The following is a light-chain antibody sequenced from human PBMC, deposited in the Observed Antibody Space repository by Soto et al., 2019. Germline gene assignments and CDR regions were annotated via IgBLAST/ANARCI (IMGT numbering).Light chain of an antibody. Sequence: DIQMTQSPSSLSASVGDRVTITCRASQNVRGNVDWFQQKPGEAPKLLIHTSSRLESGVPSRFSGSGFGTDFTLTIDSLQPEDFATYYCQQSYSNPRTFGQGTTLEIK. CDR3: QQSYSNPRT. CDR2: TSS. J-gene: IGKJ2*01. CDR1: QNVRGN. V-gene: IGKV1-39*01.